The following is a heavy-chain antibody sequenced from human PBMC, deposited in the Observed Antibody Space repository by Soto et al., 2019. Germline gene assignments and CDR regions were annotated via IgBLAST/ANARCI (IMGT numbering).Heavy chain of an antibody. D-gene: IGHD3-16*01. CDR1: GFVFSDFQ. Sequence: GGSLRLSCAASGFVFSDFQFNWVRQAPGGGLEWLSSITGTSAFTEYAESIEGRFTISRDNPSKLLFLHMDNLRPGDTAVYYCARDNLAFQGAFDLWGQGTLVTVPQ. J-gene: IGHJ4*02. CDR2: ITGTSAFT. CDR3: ARDNLAFQGAFDL. V-gene: IGHV3-21*01.